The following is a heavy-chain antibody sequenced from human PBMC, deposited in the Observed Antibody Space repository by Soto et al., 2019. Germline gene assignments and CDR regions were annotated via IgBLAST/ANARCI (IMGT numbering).Heavy chain of an antibody. CDR2: ISDSGVTT. V-gene: IGHV3-23*01. CDR3: AKDPQYGSTWYIFFDY. D-gene: IGHD6-13*01. Sequence: GGSLRLSCAASGFTFSRSGMSWVRQPPGKGLEWVSSISDSGVTTYYADSVKGRFTISRDNSKNTLFLQMNSLRAEDTAVYYCAKDPQYGSTWYIFFDYWGQGTLVTVYS. J-gene: IGHJ4*02. CDR1: GFTFSRSG.